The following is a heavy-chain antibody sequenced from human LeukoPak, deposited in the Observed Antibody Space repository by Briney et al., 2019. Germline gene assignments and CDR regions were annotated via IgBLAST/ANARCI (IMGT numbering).Heavy chain of an antibody. Sequence: GASVKVSCKASGGTFISYAISWVRQAPGQGLKWMGGIIPIFGTANYAQKFQGRVTITTDESTSTAYMELSSLRSEDTAVYYCARVVGLAWNFVYWGQGTLVSVSS. J-gene: IGHJ4*02. CDR2: IIPIFGTA. D-gene: IGHD2/OR15-2a*01. CDR3: ARVVGLAWNFVY. V-gene: IGHV1-69*05. CDR1: GGTFISYA.